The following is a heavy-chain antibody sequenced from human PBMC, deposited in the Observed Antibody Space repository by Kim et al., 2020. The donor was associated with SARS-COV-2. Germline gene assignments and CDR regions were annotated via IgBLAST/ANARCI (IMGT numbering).Heavy chain of an antibody. D-gene: IGHD2-21*01. V-gene: IGHV3-48*02. Sequence: GGSLRLSCAASGFTFSNYAMNWVRQAPGKGLEWVSHISILSSTIYYADSVKGRFTISRDNAKNSLYLQMNSLRDEDTAVYYCARDRNSQNWFDTWGQGTL. CDR3: ARDRNSQNWFDT. CDR1: GFTFSNYA. CDR2: ISILSSTI. J-gene: IGHJ5*02.